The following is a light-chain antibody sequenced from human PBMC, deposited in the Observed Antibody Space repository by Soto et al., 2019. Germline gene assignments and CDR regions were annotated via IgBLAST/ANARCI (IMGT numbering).Light chain of an antibody. J-gene: IGLJ3*02. CDR2: YDD. Sequence: QSVLTQPPSVSEAPRQRVTISCSGNTFNIGKNAVNWYQQVPGKAPRLLVSYDDLKPSGVSDRFSGSKSGTSAYLAISGLPSEDDADYYCAAWDDSLNALVFGGGTKLTVL. V-gene: IGLV1-36*01. CDR1: TFNIGKNA. CDR3: AAWDDSLNALV.